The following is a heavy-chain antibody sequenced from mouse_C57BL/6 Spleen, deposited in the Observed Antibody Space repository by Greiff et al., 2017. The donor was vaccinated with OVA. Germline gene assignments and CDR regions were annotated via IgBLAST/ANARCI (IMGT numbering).Heavy chain of an antibody. V-gene: IGHV2-5*01. CDR3: AKSLITTVVDYYAMDY. Sequence: VQLQQSGPGLVQPSQSLSITCTVSGFSLTSYGVHWVRQSPGKGLEWLGVIWRGGSTDYNAAFMSRLSITKDNSKSQVFFKMNSLQADDTAIYYCAKSLITTVVDYYAMDYWGQGTSVTVSS. D-gene: IGHD1-1*01. CDR1: GFSLTSYG. J-gene: IGHJ4*01. CDR2: IWRGGST.